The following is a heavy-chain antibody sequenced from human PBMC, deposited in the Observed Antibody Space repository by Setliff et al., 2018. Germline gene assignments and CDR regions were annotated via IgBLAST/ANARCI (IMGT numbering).Heavy chain of an antibody. Sequence: GGSLRLSCAASGFTFSPYIIHWVRQAPGKGLEWVSAISGSGGSTYYADSVKGRFTISRDNSKNTLYLQMNSLRAEDTAVYYCAKDSGYSGYGYFDYWGQGTLVTVSS. CDR1: GFTFSPYI. J-gene: IGHJ4*02. CDR3: AKDSGYSGYGYFDY. V-gene: IGHV3-23*01. D-gene: IGHD5-12*01. CDR2: ISGSGGST.